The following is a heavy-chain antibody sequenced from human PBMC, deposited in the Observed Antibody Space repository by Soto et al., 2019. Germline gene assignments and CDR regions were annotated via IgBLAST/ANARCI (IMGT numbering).Heavy chain of an antibody. Sequence: GGSLRLSCAASGFTFSSYGMHWVRQAPGKGLEWVAVIWYDGSNKYYADSVKGRFTISRDNSKNTLYLQMNSLRAEDTAVYYCARDSPTAAAAFDYWGQGTLVTVSS. D-gene: IGHD1-1*01. CDR3: ARDSPTAAAAFDY. V-gene: IGHV3-33*01. J-gene: IGHJ4*02. CDR2: IWYDGSNK. CDR1: GFTFSSYG.